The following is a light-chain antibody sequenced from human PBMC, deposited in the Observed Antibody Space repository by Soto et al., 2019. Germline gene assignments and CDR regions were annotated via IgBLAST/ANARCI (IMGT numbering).Light chain of an antibody. CDR1: QSVSSY. V-gene: IGKV3-11*01. CDR3: QQYYDTRT. Sequence: EIVLTQSPATLSLSPGERATLSCRASQSVSSYLAWYQQKPGQAPRLLIYDASKRATGIPPRFSGSGSGTDFTLTVSSLEPEDFAVYYCQQYYDTRTFGQGTKLEIK. CDR2: DAS. J-gene: IGKJ2*01.